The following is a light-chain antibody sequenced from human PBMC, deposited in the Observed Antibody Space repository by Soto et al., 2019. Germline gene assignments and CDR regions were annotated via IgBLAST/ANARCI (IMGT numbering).Light chain of an antibody. CDR3: QQFQSSLRT. V-gene: IGKV3-20*01. CDR1: QSISRS. CDR2: GPS. Sequence: EIVLTQSPAILSVSPGERATLSCRASQSISRSLAWYQQKPGQAPRLLIYGPSGRATGIPDRIRGSGSGTDFTLTISGLEPEDFAVYYCQQFQSSLRTFGQGTKVDI. J-gene: IGKJ1*01.